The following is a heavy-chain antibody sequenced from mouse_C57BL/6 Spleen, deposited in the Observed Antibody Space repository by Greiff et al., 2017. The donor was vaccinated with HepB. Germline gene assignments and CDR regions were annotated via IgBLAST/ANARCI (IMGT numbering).Heavy chain of an antibody. CDR3: ARRVTTVVANYAMDY. D-gene: IGHD1-1*01. V-gene: IGHV5-17*01. CDR1: GFTFSDYG. CDR2: ISSGSSTI. Sequence: DVHLVESGGGLVKPGGSLKLSCAASGFTFSDYGMHWVRQAPEKGLEWVAYISSGSSTIYYADTVKGRFTISRDNAKNTLFLQMTRLRSEDTAMYYCARRVTTVVANYAMDYWGQGTSVTVSS. J-gene: IGHJ4*01.